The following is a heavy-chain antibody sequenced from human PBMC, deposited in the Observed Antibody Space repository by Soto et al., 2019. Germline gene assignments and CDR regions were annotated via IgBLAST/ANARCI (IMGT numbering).Heavy chain of an antibody. Sequence: AGGSLRLSCAASGFTFSSYAMSWFRQAPGKWLEWVSAISGSGGSTYYADSVKGRFTISRDNSKNTLYLQMNSLRAEDTAVYYCAKDPGGSYPKYYFDYWGQGXLVTVSS. D-gene: IGHD1-26*01. V-gene: IGHV3-23*01. CDR1: GFTFSSYA. CDR2: ISGSGGST. CDR3: AKDPGGSYPKYYFDY. J-gene: IGHJ4*02.